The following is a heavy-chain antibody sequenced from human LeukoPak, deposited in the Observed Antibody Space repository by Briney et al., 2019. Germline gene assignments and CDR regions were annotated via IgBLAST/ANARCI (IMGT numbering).Heavy chain of an antibody. J-gene: IGHJ5*02. CDR2: ISGSGGST. CDR1: GFTFSSYA. CDR3: ARDSSSWYLSNWFDP. Sequence: GGSLRLSCAASGFTFSSYALSWVRQATGKGLEWVSGISGSGGSTYYADSVKGRFTISRDNSKNTLYLQMNSLRAEDTAVYYCARDSSSWYLSNWFDPWGQGTLVTVSS. V-gene: IGHV3-23*01. D-gene: IGHD6-13*01.